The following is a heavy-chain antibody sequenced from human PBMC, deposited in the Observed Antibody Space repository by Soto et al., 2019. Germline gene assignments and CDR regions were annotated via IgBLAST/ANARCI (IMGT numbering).Heavy chain of an antibody. Sequence: SETVSLTCAVYCGSFSGYYWSWIRQPPGKGLEWIGEINHSGSTNYNPSLKSRVTISVDTSKNQFSLKLSSVTAADTAVYYCAKWNSNYYYYGMDVWGQGTTVTVSS. V-gene: IGHV4-34*01. D-gene: IGHD1-1*01. J-gene: IGHJ6*02. CDR1: CGSFSGYY. CDR2: INHSGST. CDR3: AKWNSNYYYYGMDV.